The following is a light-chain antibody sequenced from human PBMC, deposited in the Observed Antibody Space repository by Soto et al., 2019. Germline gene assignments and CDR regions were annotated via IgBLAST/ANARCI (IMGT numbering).Light chain of an antibody. CDR1: SSNVGGYDY. J-gene: IGLJ2*01. CDR2: HVN. V-gene: IGLV2-11*01. CDR3: CSYAGSYSWV. Sequence: QSALTQPRSVSGSPGQSVTISCTGTSSNVGGYDYVSWYQQHPGKAPKLIIYHVNKRPSGVPDRFSGSKSGNTASLTISGLQADDESDYYCCSYAGSYSWVFGGGTKVTVL.